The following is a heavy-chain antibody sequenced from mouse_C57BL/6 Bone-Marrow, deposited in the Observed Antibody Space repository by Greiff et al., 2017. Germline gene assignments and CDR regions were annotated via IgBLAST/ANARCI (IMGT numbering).Heavy chain of an antibody. Sequence: QVQLQQPGAELVRPGSSVKLSCKASGYTFTSYWMHWVKQRPIQGLEWIGNIDPSDSETHYNQKFKDKATLTVDKSSSTAYMQLGSLTSEDSAVYYCARSEDAMDYWGQGTSVTVSS. CDR1: GYTFTSYW. J-gene: IGHJ4*01. V-gene: IGHV1-52*01. CDR3: ARSEDAMDY. CDR2: IDPSDSET.